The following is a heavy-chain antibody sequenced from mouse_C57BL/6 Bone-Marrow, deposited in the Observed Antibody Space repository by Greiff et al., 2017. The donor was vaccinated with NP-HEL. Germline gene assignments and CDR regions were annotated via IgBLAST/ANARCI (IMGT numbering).Heavy chain of an antibody. J-gene: IGHJ4*01. CDR3: ARPGYYYAMDY. Sequence: QVQLKEPGAELVKPGASVKLSCKASGYTFTSYWMHWVKQRPGQGLEWIGMIHPNSGSTNYNEKFKSKATLTVDKSSSTAYMQLSSLTSEDSAVYYCARPGYYYAMDYWGQGTSVTVSS. V-gene: IGHV1-64*01. CDR2: IHPNSGST. CDR1: GYTFTSYW.